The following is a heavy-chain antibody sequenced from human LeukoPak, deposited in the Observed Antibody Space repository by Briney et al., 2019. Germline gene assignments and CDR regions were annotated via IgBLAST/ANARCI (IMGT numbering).Heavy chain of an antibody. CDR1: GGTFSSYA. CDR3: ARAMGAHQPFDY. D-gene: IGHD1-26*01. Sequence: SVKVSCKASGGTFSSYAISWVRQAPGQGLEWMGGIIPIFGTANYAQKFQGRVTITADESTSTAYMELSSLRSEDTAVYYCARAMGAHQPFDYWGQGTLVTVSS. V-gene: IGHV1-69*01. CDR2: IIPIFGTA. J-gene: IGHJ4*02.